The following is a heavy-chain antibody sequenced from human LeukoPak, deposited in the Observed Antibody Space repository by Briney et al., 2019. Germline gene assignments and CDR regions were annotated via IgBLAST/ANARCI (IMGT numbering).Heavy chain of an antibody. V-gene: IGHV3-33*01. Sequence: TGGTLRLSCAASGFTFSSYGMHWVRKAPAKGLEWGAVIWYDGGKKYYADSVKGRFTISRDNSKNTLSLQMNSLRAEDTAVYYCARDWHYYDSSGYFPFDYWGQGTLVTVSS. J-gene: IGHJ4*02. CDR3: ARDWHYYDSSGYFPFDY. CDR2: IWYDGGKK. D-gene: IGHD3-22*01. CDR1: GFTFSSYG.